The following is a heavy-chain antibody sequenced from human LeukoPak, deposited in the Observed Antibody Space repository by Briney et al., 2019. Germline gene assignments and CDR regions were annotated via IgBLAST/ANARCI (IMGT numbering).Heavy chain of an antibody. Sequence: ASVKVSCKASGYTFTGDYMHWVRQAPGQGLEWMGWINPNSGGTNYAQKFQGRVTMTRDTSISTAYMELSRLRSDDTAVYYCARDPQPLRYFDWLLLRGYFDYWGQGTLVTVSS. D-gene: IGHD3-9*01. CDR1: GYTFTGDY. CDR2: INPNSGGT. V-gene: IGHV1-2*02. CDR3: ARDPQPLRYFDWLLLRGYFDY. J-gene: IGHJ4*02.